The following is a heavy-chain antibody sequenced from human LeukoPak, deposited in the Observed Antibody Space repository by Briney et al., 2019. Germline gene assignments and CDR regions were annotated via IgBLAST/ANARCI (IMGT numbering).Heavy chain of an antibody. CDR2: INHSGST. CDR1: GGSISSSRYY. D-gene: IGHD2-8*01. Sequence: RSSETLSLTCTVSGGSISSSRYYWGWIRQPPGKGLEWIGEINHSGSTNYNPSLKSRVTISVDTSKNQFSLKLSSVTAADTAVYYCARSRGIVLMVYAIRRDKSNNWFDPWGQGTLVTVSS. V-gene: IGHV4-39*07. J-gene: IGHJ5*02. CDR3: ARSRGIVLMVYAIRRDKSNNWFDP.